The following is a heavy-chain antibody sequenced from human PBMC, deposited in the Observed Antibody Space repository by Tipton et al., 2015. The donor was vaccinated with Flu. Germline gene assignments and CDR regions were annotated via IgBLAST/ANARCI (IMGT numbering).Heavy chain of an antibody. CDR1: GFTFSTYW. D-gene: IGHD3-22*01. V-gene: IGHV3-7*01. CDR3: AGEDGNYYDTSGYSDY. CDR2: INQDGSEK. Sequence: SLRLSCAASGFTFSTYWMTWVRLVPGKGLEWVANINQDGSEKYYVDSVKGRFTISRDNAKNSLYLQMNSLRAEDTAVYYCAGEDGNYYDTSGYSDYWGQGTLVTVSS. J-gene: IGHJ4*02.